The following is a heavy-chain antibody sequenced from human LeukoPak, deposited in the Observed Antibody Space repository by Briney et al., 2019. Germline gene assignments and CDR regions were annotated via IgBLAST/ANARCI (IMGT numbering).Heavy chain of an antibody. D-gene: IGHD2-2*02. V-gene: IGHV3-30*04. J-gene: IGHJ4*02. CDR1: GFTFSSYA. Sequence: GGSLRLSCAASGFTFSSYAMHWVRQAPGKGLEWVAVISYDGSNKYYADSVKGRFTISRDNSKNTLYLQMNSLRAEDTAVYYCARGGYCSRTSCYKRPRGSVFDYWGQGTLVTVSS. CDR2: ISYDGSNK. CDR3: ARGGYCSRTSCYKRPRGSVFDY.